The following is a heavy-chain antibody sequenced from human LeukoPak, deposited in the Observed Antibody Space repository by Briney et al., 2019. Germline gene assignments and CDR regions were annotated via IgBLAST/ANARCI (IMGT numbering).Heavy chain of an antibody. Sequence: SETLSLTCTVSGGSISSSSYYWGWVRQPPGKGLEWIGSIYYSGSTNYNPSLKTRVTISIDTSNNQFSLKLSSVTAADTAVYYCARGRGVKYNSDRIYSFDYWGQGTLVTVSS. CDR2: IYYSGST. CDR3: ARGRGVKYNSDRIYSFDY. J-gene: IGHJ4*02. D-gene: IGHD1-1*01. CDR1: GGSISSSSYY. V-gene: IGHV4-39*07.